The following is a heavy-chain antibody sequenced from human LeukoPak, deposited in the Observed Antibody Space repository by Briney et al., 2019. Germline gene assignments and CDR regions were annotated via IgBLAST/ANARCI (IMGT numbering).Heavy chain of an antibody. V-gene: IGHV3-53*01. Sequence: GGSLRLSCAASGFTVSSNYMNWGRQAPGKGLEGVSVILGGGSPYYAASVKGRFTISRHISQNTLYLQMNSLRAEDTAVYYCARGRSSYYFDYWGQGTLVTVSP. J-gene: IGHJ4*02. CDR3: ARGRSSYYFDY. CDR1: GFTVSSNY. CDR2: ILGGGSP. D-gene: IGHD3-22*01.